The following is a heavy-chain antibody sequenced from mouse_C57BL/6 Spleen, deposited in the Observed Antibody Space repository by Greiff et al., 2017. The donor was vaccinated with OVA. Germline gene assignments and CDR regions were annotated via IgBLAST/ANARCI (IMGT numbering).Heavy chain of an antibody. CDR1: GYTFTDYY. V-gene: IGHV1-19*01. J-gene: IGHJ3*01. CDR3: AIPYGYDKAWFAY. CDR2: INPYNGDT. D-gene: IGHD2-2*01. Sequence: VQLQQSGPVLVKPGASVKMSCKASGYTFTDYYMTWVKQSHGQSLEWLGVINPYNGDTSYNQKFKGKATLTVDKSSSTASMELNSLTSEDAEVDYCAIPYGYDKAWFAYWGQGTLVTVSA.